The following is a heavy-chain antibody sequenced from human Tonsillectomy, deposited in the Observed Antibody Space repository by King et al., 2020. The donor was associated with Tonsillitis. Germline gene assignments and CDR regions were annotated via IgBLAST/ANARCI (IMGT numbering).Heavy chain of an antibody. CDR2: IIPIFDTR. CDR3: AGDYGENDY. V-gene: IGHV1-69*12. J-gene: IGHJ4*02. Sequence: QLVQSGAEVKKPGSSVKVSCKASGGTFNNYAINWVRQAPGQGLEWMGGIIPIFDTRNYAQKFQGRLTITADESATTAYMELSSLRSDDTAVYYCAGDYGENDYWGQGTLVTVSS. D-gene: IGHD4-17*01. CDR1: GGTFNNYA.